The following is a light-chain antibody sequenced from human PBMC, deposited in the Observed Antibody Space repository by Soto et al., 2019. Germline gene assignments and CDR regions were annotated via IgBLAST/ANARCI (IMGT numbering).Light chain of an antibody. CDR2: LNNDGSH. CDR1: SGHSSYD. Sequence: QSVLTQSPSVSASLGASVKLTCTLSSGHSSYDIAWHQQQPEKGPRYLIKLNNDGSHNTGDGIPDRFSSSSAGAERYLTISSLQSEDEADYYCQTGGTDFSVVFGGGTKLTVL. J-gene: IGLJ2*01. CDR3: QTGGTDFSVV. V-gene: IGLV4-69*01.